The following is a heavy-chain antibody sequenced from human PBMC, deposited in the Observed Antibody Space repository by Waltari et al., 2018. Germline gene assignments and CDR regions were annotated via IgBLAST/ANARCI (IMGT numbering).Heavy chain of an antibody. D-gene: IGHD2-2*03. CDR3: ARQTLGYCTSAACRRLEK. Sequence: QVRLQESGPGLVRPSETLSLTCDVSGYFINTGFFWGWIRQPPGKGLEWIGNIYHDGTTYYNPSLKHRLMISLDTSKNQISLRLNFVDAADTAVYYCARQTLGYCTSAACRRLEKWGQGILVTVSS. CDR1: GYFINTGFF. V-gene: IGHV4-38-2*01. J-gene: IGHJ1*01. CDR2: IYHDGTT.